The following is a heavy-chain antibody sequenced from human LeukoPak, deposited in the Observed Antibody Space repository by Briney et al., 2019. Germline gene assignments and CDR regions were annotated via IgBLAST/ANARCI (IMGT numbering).Heavy chain of an antibody. Sequence: PSETLCLSCDVSGVSMSIGVDYWSCISQHPGEGLEWVRYIDYSGGTYCNPSPKSRLSISVDTSKNKFFLNLSAVTASDTAVYYCARAPRYRYFDYWGRGIRVTVSS. V-gene: IGHV4-31*11. J-gene: IGHJ4*02. CDR1: GVSMSIGVDY. D-gene: IGHD5-12*01. CDR3: ARAPRYRYFDY. CDR2: IDYSGGT.